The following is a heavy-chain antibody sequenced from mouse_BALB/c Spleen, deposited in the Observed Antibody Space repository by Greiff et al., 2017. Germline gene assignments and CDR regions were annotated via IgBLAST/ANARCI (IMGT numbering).Heavy chain of an antibody. CDR3: ARDRGYSGKWFAY. CDR1: GFSLTGYG. V-gene: IGHV2-6-7*01. D-gene: IGHD2-14*01. J-gene: IGHJ3*01. CDR2: IWGDGST. Sequence: QVQLKESGPGLVAPSQSLSITCTVSGFSLTGYGANWVRQPPGKGLEWLGMIWGDGSTDYNSALKSRLSISKDNSKSQVFLKMNSLQTDDTARYYCARDRGYSGKWFAYWGQGTLVTVSA.